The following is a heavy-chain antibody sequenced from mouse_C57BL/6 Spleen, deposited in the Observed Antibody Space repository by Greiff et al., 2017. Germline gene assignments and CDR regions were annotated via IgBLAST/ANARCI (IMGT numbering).Heavy chain of an antibody. CDR1: GYTFTSYG. Sequence: VQLQQSGAELARPGASVKLSCKASGYTFTSYGISWVKQRTGQGLEWIGEIYPRSGNTYYNEKFKGKATLTADKSSSTAYMELRSLTSEDSAVYFCARGGSSSWYFDVWGTGTTVTVSS. CDR3: ARGGSSSWYFDV. J-gene: IGHJ1*03. V-gene: IGHV1-81*01. D-gene: IGHD1-1*01. CDR2: IYPRSGNT.